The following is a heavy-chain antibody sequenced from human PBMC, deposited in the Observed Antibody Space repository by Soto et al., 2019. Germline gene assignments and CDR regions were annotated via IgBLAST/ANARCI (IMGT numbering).Heavy chain of an antibody. CDR1: GFTFSSYG. CDR3: AKDVRGWPEYYYDSSGYHDY. J-gene: IGHJ4*02. CDR2: ISYDGSNK. V-gene: IGHV3-30*18. D-gene: IGHD3-22*01. Sequence: GGSLRLSCAASGFTFSSYGMHWVRQAPGKGLEWVAVISYDGSNKYYADSVKGRFTISRDNSKNTLYLQMNSLRAEDTAVYYCAKDVRGWPEYYYDSSGYHDYWGQGTLVTVSS.